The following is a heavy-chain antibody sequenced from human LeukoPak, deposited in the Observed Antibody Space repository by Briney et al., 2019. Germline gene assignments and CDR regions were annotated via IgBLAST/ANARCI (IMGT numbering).Heavy chain of an antibody. CDR2: INSDGSST. J-gene: IGHJ4*02. CDR1: GFTFSSYW. CDR3: ARDKDGAVTTGDY. V-gene: IGHV3-74*01. D-gene: IGHD4-17*01. Sequence: GGSLRLSCAASGFTFSSYWMHWVRQSPGKGLVWGSRINSDGSSTSYADSVKVRFTISRDKAKNTLYLQMNSLRAEDTAVYYCARDKDGAVTTGDYWGQGTLVTVSS.